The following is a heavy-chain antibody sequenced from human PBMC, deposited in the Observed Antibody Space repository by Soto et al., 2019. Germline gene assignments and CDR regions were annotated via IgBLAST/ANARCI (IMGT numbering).Heavy chain of an antibody. V-gene: IGHV2-5*02. D-gene: IGHD3-22*01. CDR2: IYWDDDK. J-gene: IGHJ4*02. CDR1: GFSLSTSGVG. Sequence: QITLKESGPTLVKPTQTLTLTCTFSGFSLSTSGVGVGWIRQPPGKALEWLALIYWDDDKRYSPSLKSRLTNPKHTPKNHVGLKTTHKDPFDTTTYYRAHPYYDSSGYRCFDYWGQGTLVTVSS. CDR3: AHPYYDSSGYRCFDY.